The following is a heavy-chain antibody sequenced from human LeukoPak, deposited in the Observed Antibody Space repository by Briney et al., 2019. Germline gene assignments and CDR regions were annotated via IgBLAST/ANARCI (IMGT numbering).Heavy chain of an antibody. Sequence: GGSLRLSCAASGFTFSSYSMNWVRQAPGKGLEWVSYISSSSSTIYYADSVKGRFTISRDNSKNTLYLQMNSLRAEDTAVYYCAKDSVVPAAEALDYWGQGTLVTVSS. V-gene: IGHV3-48*01. CDR2: ISSSSSTI. CDR3: AKDSVVPAAEALDY. J-gene: IGHJ4*02. D-gene: IGHD2-2*01. CDR1: GFTFSSYS.